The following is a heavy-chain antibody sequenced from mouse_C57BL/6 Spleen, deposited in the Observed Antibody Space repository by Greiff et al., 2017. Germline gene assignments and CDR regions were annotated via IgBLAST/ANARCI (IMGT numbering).Heavy chain of an antibody. J-gene: IGHJ4*01. CDR1: GYTFTSYW. CDR2: IDPADSET. CDR3: AREIMPRGFAMDY. V-gene: IGHV1-52*01. Sequence: VQLQQPGAELVRPGSSVKLSCKASGYTFTSYWMHWVKQRPLQGLEWIGNIDPADSETHYNQKFKDKATLTVDKSSSTAYMQLISLTSEDSAVYYCAREIMPRGFAMDYWGQGTSVTVSS. D-gene: IGHD6-5*01.